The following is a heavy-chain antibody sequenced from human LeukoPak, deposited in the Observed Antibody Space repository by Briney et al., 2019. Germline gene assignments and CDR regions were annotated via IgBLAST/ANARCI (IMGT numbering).Heavy chain of an antibody. CDR3: AKGAVRGYFSSGY. Sequence: GGSLRLSCAASGFTFSNYAMSWVRQAPGKGLEWVAVISYDGSNKYYADSVKGRFTISRDNSKNTLYLQMNSLRAEDTAVYYCAKGAVRGYFSSGYWGQGTLVTVSS. CDR2: ISYDGSNK. V-gene: IGHV3-30*18. D-gene: IGHD5-18*01. J-gene: IGHJ4*02. CDR1: GFTFSNYA.